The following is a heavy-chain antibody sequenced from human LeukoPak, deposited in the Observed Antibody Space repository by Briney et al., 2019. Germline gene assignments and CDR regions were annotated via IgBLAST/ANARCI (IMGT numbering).Heavy chain of an antibody. Sequence: GGSLRLSCAASGFTFSSYSMNWVRQAPGKGLEWVSSISSSSSYIYYADSVKGRFTISRDNAKNSLYLQMNSLRAEDTAVYYCARDNDFTIPTYYFDYWGQGTLVTVSS. D-gene: IGHD1-1*01. J-gene: IGHJ4*02. V-gene: IGHV3-21*01. CDR2: ISSSSSYI. CDR1: GFTFSSYS. CDR3: ARDNDFTIPTYYFDY.